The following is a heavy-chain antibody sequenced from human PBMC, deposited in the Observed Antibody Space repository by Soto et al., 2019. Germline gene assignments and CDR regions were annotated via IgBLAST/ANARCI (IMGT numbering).Heavy chain of an antibody. CDR3: ATVDLRYTSAWDN. J-gene: IGHJ4*02. CDR1: GFTFSSYW. Sequence: EVQLVESGGGLVQPGGSLRLPCAGSGFTFSSYWMRWVRQAPGKELEWLANIKQDGSEKYYVKSVKGRFTVSRDNAKNSLCLQMTSLRAEDTAVYYCATVDLRYTSAWDNWGQGTLVTVAS. V-gene: IGHV3-7*05. D-gene: IGHD6-25*01. CDR2: IKQDGSEK.